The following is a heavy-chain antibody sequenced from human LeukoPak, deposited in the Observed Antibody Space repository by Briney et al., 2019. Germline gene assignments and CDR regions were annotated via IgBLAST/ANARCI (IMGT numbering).Heavy chain of an antibody. CDR2: IYSGGST. D-gene: IGHD5-18*01. J-gene: IGHJ4*02. CDR3: ARSYGPPYYFDF. V-gene: IGHV3-66*02. CDR1: GLPVTSNY. Sequence: GGSLRLSCVVSGLPVTSNYVSWVRQAPGKGLEWVSVIYSGGSTYYADSVRGRFTISRDNAKNTVYLQMNSLRAEDTAVYYCARSYGPPYYFDFWGQGTLVTVSS.